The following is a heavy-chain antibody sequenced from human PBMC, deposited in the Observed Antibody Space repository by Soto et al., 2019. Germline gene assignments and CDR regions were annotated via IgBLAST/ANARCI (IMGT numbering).Heavy chain of an antibody. Sequence: PGGSLRLSCAASGFTFSDHYMDWVRQAPGKGLEWVGRTRNKANSYTTEYAASVKGRFTISRDDSKNSLYLQMNSLKTEDTAVYYCATGTTLTARFDPWGQGTLVTVSS. V-gene: IGHV3-72*01. J-gene: IGHJ5*02. CDR2: TRNKANSYTT. D-gene: IGHD4-17*01. CDR1: GFTFSDHY. CDR3: ATGTTLTARFDP.